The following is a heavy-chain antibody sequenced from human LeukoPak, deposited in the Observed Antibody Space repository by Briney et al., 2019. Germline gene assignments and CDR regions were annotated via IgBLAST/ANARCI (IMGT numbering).Heavy chain of an antibody. Sequence: GASVKVSCKASGYTFTSYAMNWVRQAPGQGLDWMGWINTNTGNPTYAQGFTGRFVFSLDTSVSTAYLKISSLKAEDTAVYYCARSSDYGDQNDAFDIWGHGTMVTVSS. J-gene: IGHJ3*02. V-gene: IGHV7-4-1*02. CDR2: INTNTGNP. CDR3: ARSSDYGDQNDAFDI. CDR1: GYTFTSYA. D-gene: IGHD4-17*01.